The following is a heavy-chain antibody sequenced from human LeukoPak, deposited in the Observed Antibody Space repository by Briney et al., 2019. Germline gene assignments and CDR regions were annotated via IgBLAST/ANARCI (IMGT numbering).Heavy chain of an antibody. D-gene: IGHD3-10*01. J-gene: IGHJ4*02. CDR2: VYYSGRT. CDR1: GGSISTYY. Sequence: PSETLSLTCTVSGGSISTYYWSWIRQPPGKGLEWIGYVYYSGRTRYNPSLESRLAMSIDTSKNQFSLNPTSVTAADTAMYYCARDYNNYIVDHWGQGALVTVSS. CDR3: ARDYNNYIVDH. V-gene: IGHV4-59*01.